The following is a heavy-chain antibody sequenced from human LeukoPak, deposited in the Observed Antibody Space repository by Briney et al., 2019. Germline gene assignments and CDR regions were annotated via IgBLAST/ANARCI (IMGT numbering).Heavy chain of an antibody. J-gene: IGHJ3*02. CDR3: TREDDSSGYRPFDI. Sequence: ASVKVSCKASGYTFTGYYIHWVRQAPGQGLEWMGRINPNSGGTNYAQKFQGRVTMTRDTSIGTAYMDLSSLRSDDTAVYYCTREDDSSGYRPFDIWGQGTMVTVSS. D-gene: IGHD3-22*01. CDR1: GYTFTGYY. V-gene: IGHV1-2*06. CDR2: INPNSGGT.